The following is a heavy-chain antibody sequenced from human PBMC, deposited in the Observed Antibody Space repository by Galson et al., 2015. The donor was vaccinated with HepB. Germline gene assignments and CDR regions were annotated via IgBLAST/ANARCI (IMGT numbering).Heavy chain of an antibody. V-gene: IGHV3-30*02. CDR1: GFTFSSYA. Sequence: SLRLSCAASGFTFSSYAMHWVRQAPGKGLEWVAFILYDGSNRYYADSVKGRFTISRDNSKNTLSLQMNSLRAEDTAVYYCAKDVFQGYWGQGTLVTVSS. J-gene: IGHJ4*02. CDR3: AKDVFQGY. CDR2: ILYDGSNR.